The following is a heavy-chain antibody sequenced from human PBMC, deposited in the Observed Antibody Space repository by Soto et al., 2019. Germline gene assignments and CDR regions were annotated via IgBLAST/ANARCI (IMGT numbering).Heavy chain of an antibody. CDR2: IRSKVNNYAT. D-gene: IGHD6-6*01. Sequence: EVQLVESGGGLVQPGGSLKLSCAASGFTFSASAMHWVRQASGKGLEWIGHIRSKVNNYATTYDASVTGRFTISRDDSKSTAYLEMISLKTEDTAVYYCTGSSSGYWGQGTLVTVSS. J-gene: IGHJ4*02. V-gene: IGHV3-73*01. CDR3: TGSSSGY. CDR1: GFTFSASA.